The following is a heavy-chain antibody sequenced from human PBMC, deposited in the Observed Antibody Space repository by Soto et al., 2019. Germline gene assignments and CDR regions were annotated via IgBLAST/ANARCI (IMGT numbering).Heavy chain of an antibody. D-gene: IGHD1-26*01. CDR3: ARGGSYLGYYYGMDV. V-gene: IGHV4-59*01. CDR2: IYYSGST. CDR1: GGSISSYY. Sequence: SETLSLTCTVSGGSISSYYWSWIRQPPGKGLEWIGYIYYSGSTNYNPSLKSRVTISVDTSKNQFSLKLSSVTAADTAVYYCARGGSYLGYYYGMDVWGQGTTIAFSS. J-gene: IGHJ6*02.